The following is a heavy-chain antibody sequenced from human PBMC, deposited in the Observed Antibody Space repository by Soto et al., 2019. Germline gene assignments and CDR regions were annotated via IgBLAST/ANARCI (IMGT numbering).Heavy chain of an antibody. D-gene: IGHD3-10*01. J-gene: IGHJ4*02. CDR2: LHHSGDT. CDR1: GASIGSGSYS. Sequence: QLQLQESGSGLVRPSQTLSLTCTVSGASIGSGSYSWNWIRQPPGKGLEWIGYLHHSGDTYFNPFLRRRVSISVDRSKNQFSLKLISVTAADTAVYYCARYPLWFGELDYWGQGALVTVSS. CDR3: ARYPLWFGELDY. V-gene: IGHV4-30-2*01.